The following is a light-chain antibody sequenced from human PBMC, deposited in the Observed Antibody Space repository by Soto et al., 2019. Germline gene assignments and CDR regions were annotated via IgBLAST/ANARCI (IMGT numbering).Light chain of an antibody. J-gene: IGKJ4*01. CDR1: QSVGSF. CDR2: DAS. Sequence: EIVLTQSPATLSLSPGETATLSCRASQSVGSFLAWYQQKPGQAPRILIYDASNRATGIPTRFSGSRSGTEFTLTITSLEPEDFAVYYCQQRSDWPRLTFGGGTKVDIX. V-gene: IGKV3-11*01. CDR3: QQRSDWPRLT.